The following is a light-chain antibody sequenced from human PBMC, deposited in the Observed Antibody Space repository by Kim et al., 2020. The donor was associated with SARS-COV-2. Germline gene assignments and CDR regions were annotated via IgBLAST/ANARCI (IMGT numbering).Light chain of an antibody. CDR2: DVT. V-gene: IGLV2-11*01. J-gene: IGLJ2*01. CDR3: CSYAGSVV. Sequence: PGQSVTSSCTVTSSDVGSYNYVSWYQQHPGKAPKLIIYDVTKRPSGVPDRFSGSKSGNTASLTISGLQAEDEADYYCCSYAGSVVFGGGTQLTVL. CDR1: SSDVGSYNY.